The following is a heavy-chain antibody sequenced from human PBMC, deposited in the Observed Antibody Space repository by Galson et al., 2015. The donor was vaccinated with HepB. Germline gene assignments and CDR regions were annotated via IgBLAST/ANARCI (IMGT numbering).Heavy chain of an antibody. CDR1: GFTFSSYA. Sequence: SLRLSCAASGFTFSSYAMCWVRQAPGKGLEWVSAISGSGGSTYYADSVKGRFTISRDNSKNTLYLQMNSLRAEDTAVYYCAKACSSTSCENDAFDIWGQGTMVTVSS. J-gene: IGHJ3*02. V-gene: IGHV3-23*01. CDR2: ISGSGGST. D-gene: IGHD2-2*01. CDR3: AKACSSTSCENDAFDI.